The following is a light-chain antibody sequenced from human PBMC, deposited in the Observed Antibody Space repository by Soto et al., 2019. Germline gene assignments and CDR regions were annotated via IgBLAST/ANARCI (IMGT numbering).Light chain of an antibody. CDR1: SSDVGGYNY. CDR3: SSYTSSIPYV. V-gene: IGLV2-14*01. Sequence: QSALTQPASVSGSPGQSITISCTGTSSDVGGYNYVSWYQQHPGKAPKLMIYDVSSRPSGVSNRFSGSKSGNTASLTISGLQAEDEADYYCSSYTSSIPYVFGTGTKVTVL. CDR2: DVS. J-gene: IGLJ1*01.